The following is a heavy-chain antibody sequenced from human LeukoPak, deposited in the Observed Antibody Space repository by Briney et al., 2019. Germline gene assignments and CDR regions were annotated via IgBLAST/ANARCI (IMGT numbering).Heavy chain of an antibody. CDR1: GFIFTNYF. J-gene: IGHJ4*02. CDR3: ARVDSSGYSVY. V-gene: IGHV3-7*01. D-gene: IGHD3-22*01. CDR2: IKHDGSEK. Sequence: GGSLRLSCAASGFIFTNYFMSWVRQAPGKGLEWVASIKHDGSEKYYVDSVRGRFTISRDNTMNSLYLQMSSLRAEDTAVYYCARVDSSGYSVYWGQGTLVTVSS.